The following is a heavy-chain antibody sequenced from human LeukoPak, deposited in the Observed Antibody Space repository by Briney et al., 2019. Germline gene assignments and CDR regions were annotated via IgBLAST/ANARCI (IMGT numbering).Heavy chain of an antibody. CDR3: AREVYYYDSSGYYRYWYFDL. CDR2: ISAYNGNT. J-gene: IGHJ2*01. V-gene: IGHV1-18*04. Sequence: ASVKVSCKASGYTFTGYYMHWVRQAPGQGLEWMGWISAYNGNTNYAQKLQGRVTMTTDTSTSTAYMELRSLRSDDTAVYYCAREVYYYDSSGYYRYWYFDLWGRGTLVTVSS. D-gene: IGHD3-22*01. CDR1: GYTFTGYY.